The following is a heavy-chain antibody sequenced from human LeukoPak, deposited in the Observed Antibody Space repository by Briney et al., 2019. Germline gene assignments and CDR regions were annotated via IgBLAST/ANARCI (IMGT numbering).Heavy chain of an antibody. D-gene: IGHD3-10*01. V-gene: IGHV4-39*07. J-gene: IGHJ4*02. CDR3: ARKTYGSGSYYTFDY. CDR2: IYYSGST. CDR1: GGSISSSSYY. Sequence: SETLSLTCTVSGGSISSSSYYWGWIRQPPGKGLEWIGSIYYSGSTYYNPSLKSRVTISVDTSKNQFSLKLSSVTAADTAVYYCARKTYGSGSYYTFDYWGQGTLVTVSS.